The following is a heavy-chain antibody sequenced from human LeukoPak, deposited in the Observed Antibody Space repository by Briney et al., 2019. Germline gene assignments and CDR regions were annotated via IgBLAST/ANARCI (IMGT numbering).Heavy chain of an antibody. V-gene: IGHV4-4*07. CDR1: GGSISSYY. CDR3: ARDFAASSWYGMDV. D-gene: IGHD6-13*01. CDR2: IYTSGST. J-gene: IGHJ6*02. Sequence: SETLSLTCTVSGGSISSYYWSWIRQPAVKGLEWIGRIYTSGSTNYNPSLKSRVTMSVDTSKNQFSLKLNSVTAADTAVYYCARDFAASSWYGMDVWGQGTTVTVSS.